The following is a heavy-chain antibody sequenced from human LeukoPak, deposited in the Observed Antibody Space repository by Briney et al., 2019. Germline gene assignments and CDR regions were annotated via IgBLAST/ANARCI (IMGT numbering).Heavy chain of an antibody. Sequence: PSQTLSLTCTVSGGSISSADYYWSWIRQPPGKGLEWIGEINHSGSTNYNPSLKSRVTISVDTSKNQFSLKLSSVTAADTAVYYCARGSSGWSFDYWGQGTLVTVSS. CDR2: INHSGST. V-gene: IGHV4-30-4*08. D-gene: IGHD6-19*01. CDR3: ARGSSGWSFDY. CDR1: GGSISSADYY. J-gene: IGHJ4*02.